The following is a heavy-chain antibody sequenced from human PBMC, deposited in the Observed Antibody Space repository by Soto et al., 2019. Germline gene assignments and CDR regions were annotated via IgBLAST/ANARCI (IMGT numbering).Heavy chain of an antibody. D-gene: IGHD3-10*01. CDR1: GFTFSNAW. J-gene: IGHJ4*02. CDR2: IKSKTDGGTT. Sequence: GGSLRLSCAASGFTFSNAWMNWVRQAPGKGLEWVGRIKSKTDGGTTDYAAPVKGRFTISRDDSKNTLYLQMNSLKTEDTAVYYCTTITVPWFGERDGYWGQGTLVTVSS. CDR3: TTITVPWFGERDGY. V-gene: IGHV3-15*07.